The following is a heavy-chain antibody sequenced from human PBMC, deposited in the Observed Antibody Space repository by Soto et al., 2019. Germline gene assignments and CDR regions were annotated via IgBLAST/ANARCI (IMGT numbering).Heavy chain of an antibody. J-gene: IGHJ6*02. CDR1: RSNFNKYD. CDR3: ARVTPAGPAALHDRGAVYYGMDV. V-gene: IGHV1-18*01. D-gene: IGHD2-2*01. Sequence: ASVKVSCKTARSNFNKYDFNWVRQAPGQGLEWMGWISAYNGNTNYAQKLQGRVTMTTDTSTSTAYMELRSLRSDDTAVYHCARVTPAGPAALHDRGAVYYGMDVWGQGTTVTVSS. CDR2: ISAYNGNT.